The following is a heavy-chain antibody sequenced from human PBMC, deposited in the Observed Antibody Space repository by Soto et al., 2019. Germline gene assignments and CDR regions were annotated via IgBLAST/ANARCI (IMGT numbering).Heavy chain of an antibody. J-gene: IGHJ4*02. CDR2: INHSGST. V-gene: IGHV4-34*01. CDR1: GGSFSGYY. D-gene: IGHD4-17*01. Sequence: SETLSLTCAVYGGSFSGYYWSWIRQPPGKGLEWIGEINHSGSTNYNPSLKSRVTISVDTSKNQFSLKLSSVTAADTAVYYCASLTVTTYGYWGQGTLVTVSS. CDR3: ASLTVTTYGY.